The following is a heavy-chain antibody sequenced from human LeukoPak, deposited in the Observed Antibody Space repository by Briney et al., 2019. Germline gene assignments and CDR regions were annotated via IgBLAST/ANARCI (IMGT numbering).Heavy chain of an antibody. CDR3: ARVGTVTTWDFDY. CDR2: INPNSGGT. D-gene: IGHD4-17*01. Sequence: VASVKVSCKASGYTFTGYYMHWVRQAPGQGLEWMGRINPNSGGTNYAQKFQGRVTMTRDTSISTAYMELSRLRSDDTAVYYCARVGTVTTWDFDYWGQGTLVTVSS. J-gene: IGHJ4*02. CDR1: GYTFTGYY. V-gene: IGHV1-2*06.